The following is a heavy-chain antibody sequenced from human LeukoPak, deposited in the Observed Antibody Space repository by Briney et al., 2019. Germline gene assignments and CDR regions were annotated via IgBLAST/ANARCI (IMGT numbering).Heavy chain of an antibody. J-gene: IGHJ4*02. V-gene: IGHV3-21*01. D-gene: IGHD3-22*01. CDR3: ARDSFAGYDSSGYSSYDY. CDR1: GFSFSDYS. Sequence: GGSLRLSCAASGFSFSDYSMNWARQAPGKGLEWVSFISSYSTYIYYADSLTGRFTISRDKAKNSLYLQMNSLRAEDTAVYFCARDSFAGYDSSGYSSYDYWGQGTLVTVSS. CDR2: ISSYSTYI.